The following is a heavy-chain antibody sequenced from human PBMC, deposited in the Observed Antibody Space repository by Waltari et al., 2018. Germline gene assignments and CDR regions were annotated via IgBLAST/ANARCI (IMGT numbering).Heavy chain of an antibody. J-gene: IGHJ4*02. CDR3: ASVVVVAATPGDNYFDY. Sequence: QVQLQQWGAGLLKPSETLSLTCAVYGGSFSGYYWSWIRQPPGKGLEWIGEIKHSGSTNYNPSLKSRVTISVDTSKNQFSLKLSSVTAADTAVYYCASVVVVAATPGDNYFDYWGQGTLVTVSS. V-gene: IGHV4-34*01. D-gene: IGHD2-15*01. CDR1: GGSFSGYY. CDR2: IKHSGST.